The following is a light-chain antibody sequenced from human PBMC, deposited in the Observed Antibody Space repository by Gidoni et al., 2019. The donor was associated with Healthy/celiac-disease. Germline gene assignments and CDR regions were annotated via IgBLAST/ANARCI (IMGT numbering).Light chain of an antibody. CDR3: LQDYNYPWT. V-gene: IGKV1-6*01. CDR2: AAS. Sequence: AIQMTQSPSSLSASVGDRVTITCRARQGIRNDLGWYQQKPGKAPKLLIDAASSLQSGVPSRFSGSGSGTDFTLTISSLQPEDFATYYCLQDYNYPWTFGQGTKVEIK. J-gene: IGKJ1*01. CDR1: QGIRND.